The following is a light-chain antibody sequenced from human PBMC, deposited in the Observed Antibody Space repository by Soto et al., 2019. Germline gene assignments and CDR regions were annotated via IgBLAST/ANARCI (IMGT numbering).Light chain of an antibody. CDR3: GTWDTSLTVVL. Sequence: QSVLTQPPSVSAXSXQXVTXSCSXGSXNIGKNYVSWYQQLPGTAPKLLIYETNKRPSGIPDRFSGSKSGTSATLGISGLETGDEAHYYCGTWDTSLTVVLFGGGTKLTVL. CDR1: SXNIGKNY. J-gene: IGLJ2*01. CDR2: ETN. V-gene: IGLV1-51*02.